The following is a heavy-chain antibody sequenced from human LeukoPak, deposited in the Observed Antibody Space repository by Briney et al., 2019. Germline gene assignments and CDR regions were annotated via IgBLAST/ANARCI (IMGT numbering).Heavy chain of an antibody. CDR3: ARGHGFDP. Sequence: PGGSLRLSCAASGFTFSSYAMHWVRQAPGKGLEWVAVISYDGSNKYYADSVKGRFTISRDNSKNTLYLQMNSLRAEDMAVYYCARGHGFDPWGQGTLVTVSS. CDR2: ISYDGSNK. J-gene: IGHJ5*02. CDR1: GFTFSSYA. V-gene: IGHV3-30-3*01.